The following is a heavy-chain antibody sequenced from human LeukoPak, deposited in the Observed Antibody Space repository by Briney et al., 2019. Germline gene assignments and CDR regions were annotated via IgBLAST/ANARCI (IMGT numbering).Heavy chain of an antibody. J-gene: IGHJ6*03. D-gene: IGHD1/OR15-1a*01. CDR3: AKQGEIRQDYYMDV. Sequence: SLKVSCKASGGSISSYGISWVRQAPGQGLEWMGRIIPVFGTANYAQKFQDRVTITADTVSNTAYMELTSLTSEDTAVYFCAKQGEIRQDYYMDVWGNGTAVTVSS. CDR2: IIPVFGTA. CDR1: GGSISSYG. V-gene: IGHV1-69*06.